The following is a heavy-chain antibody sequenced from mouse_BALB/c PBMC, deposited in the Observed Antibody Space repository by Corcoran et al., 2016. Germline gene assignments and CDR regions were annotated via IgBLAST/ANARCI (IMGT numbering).Heavy chain of an antibody. Sequence: QVTLKESGPGILQPSQTLSLTCSFSGFSLSTSGRGVSWIRQPSGKGLEWLAHHYWDDDKRYNPSLKSRLTISKETSRNQVFRKITRVDTADTATYYWARSAVLDYCDQGTILIVSS. V-gene: IGHV8-12*01. CDR1: GFSLSTSGRG. CDR2: HYWDDDK. CDR3: ARSAVLDY. J-gene: IGHJ2*01. D-gene: IGHD3-3*01.